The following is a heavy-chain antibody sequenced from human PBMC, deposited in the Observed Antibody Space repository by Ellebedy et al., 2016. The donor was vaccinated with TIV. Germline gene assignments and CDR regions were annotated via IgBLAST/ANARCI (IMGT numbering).Heavy chain of an antibody. CDR3: ARDPYSSGWYNWFDP. V-gene: IGHV3-30*03. D-gene: IGHD6-19*01. Sequence: PGGSLRLSCAASGFAVSTYGMHWVRQAPGKGLEWVTMISYDGNSKYYADSVKGRFTIYRDNSKNTVYVQMNSLTAEDTAVYYCARDPYSSGWYNWFDPWGQGTLVTVSS. J-gene: IGHJ5*02. CDR2: ISYDGNSK. CDR1: GFAVSTYG.